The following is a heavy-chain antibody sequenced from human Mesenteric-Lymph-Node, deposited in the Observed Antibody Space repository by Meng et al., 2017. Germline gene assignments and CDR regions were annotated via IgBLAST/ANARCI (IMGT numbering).Heavy chain of an antibody. D-gene: IGHD3-22*01. Sequence: QVRLVQVGAEAKKLGGAIRGACKAAGYTFTNYGISWVRQAPGQGLEWMGWISAYNGNTNYAQKLQGRVTMTTDTSMSTAYMELRSLRSDDTAVYYCARVSDDYDRTGYYNFDYWGQGTLVTVSS. CDR2: ISAYNGNT. V-gene: IGHV1-18*01. J-gene: IGHJ4*02. CDR3: ARVSDDYDRTGYYNFDY. CDR1: GYTFTNYG.